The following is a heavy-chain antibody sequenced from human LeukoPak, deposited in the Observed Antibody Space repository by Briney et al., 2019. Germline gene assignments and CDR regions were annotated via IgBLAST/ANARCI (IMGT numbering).Heavy chain of an antibody. CDR1: GSTFSSYA. D-gene: IGHD5-18*01. J-gene: IGHJ3*02. Sequence: PGGSLRLSCAASGSTFSSYAMSWVCQAPGKGLEWVSAISGSGGSTYYADSVKGRFTISRDNSKNTLYLQMNSLRAEDTSVYYCARGRGYSYGVGKNAFDIWGQGTMVTVSS. CDR3: ARGRGYSYGVGKNAFDI. CDR2: ISGSGGST. V-gene: IGHV3-23*01.